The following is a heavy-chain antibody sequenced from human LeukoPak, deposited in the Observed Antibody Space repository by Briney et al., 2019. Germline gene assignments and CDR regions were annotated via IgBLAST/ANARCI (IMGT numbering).Heavy chain of an antibody. CDR3: ARELYASGLGDY. D-gene: IGHD3-10*01. V-gene: IGHV1-18*01. J-gene: IGHJ4*02. CDR1: GYTLTSYG. Sequence: ASVKVSCKASGYTLTSYGISWVRQAPGQGLEWMGWISIYNGNTNYTQKLQGRLTMTRDTSTSTAYMELRGLKSDDTAIYYCARELYASGLGDYWGQGTLVTVSS. CDR2: ISIYNGNT.